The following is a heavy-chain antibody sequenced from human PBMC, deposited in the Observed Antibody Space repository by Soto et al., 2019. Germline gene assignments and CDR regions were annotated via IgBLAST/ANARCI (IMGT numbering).Heavy chain of an antibody. V-gene: IGHV3-15*07. Sequence: EVQLVDSGGGLVKPGGSLRLSCAASGFVFRNAWINWVRQAPGKGLEWVVRIKSGGATDFAALARGRFAITRDDSRNMAYMQMNNLDTEDTAVYYCTTDSYSTIIDVRFDFWGQGALVTVSS. CDR1: GFVFRNAW. CDR2: IKSGGAT. CDR3: TTDSYSTIIDVRFDF. J-gene: IGHJ4*02. D-gene: IGHD3-22*01.